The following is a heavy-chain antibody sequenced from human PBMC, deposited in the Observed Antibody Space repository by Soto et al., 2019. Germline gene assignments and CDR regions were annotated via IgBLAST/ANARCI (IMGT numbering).Heavy chain of an antibody. CDR1: GVSISSSY. Sequence: SETLSLTCTVSGVSISSSYWSWIRQSPGTGLEWIGYIYYTGTTNYNPSLKRRVTISLDTAKNQFSLNVNSLTTADTAVYFCARGGNRYSDTASGVGGFDFWGQGTLVTVSS. D-gene: IGHD5-12*01. V-gene: IGHV4-59*01. CDR2: IYYTGTT. CDR3: ARGGNRYSDTASGVGGFDF. J-gene: IGHJ4*02.